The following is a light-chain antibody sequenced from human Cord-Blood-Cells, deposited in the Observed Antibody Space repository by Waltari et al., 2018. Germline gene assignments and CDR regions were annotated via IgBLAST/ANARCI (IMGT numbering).Light chain of an antibody. V-gene: IGLV2-14*01. J-gene: IGLJ2*01. Sequence: QSALTKPASVSGSPGQSITISCTGTSSDVGGYNYFSWYQQHPGKAPKLMIYDVSNRPSGVSNRFSGSKSGNTASLTISGLQAEDEADYYCSSYTSSSTLDVVFGGGTKLTVL. CDR2: DVS. CDR3: SSYTSSSTLDVV. CDR1: SSDVGGYNY.